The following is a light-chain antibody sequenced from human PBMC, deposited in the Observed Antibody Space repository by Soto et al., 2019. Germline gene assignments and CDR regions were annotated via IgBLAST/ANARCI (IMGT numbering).Light chain of an antibody. Sequence: VMTQSPLSLPVTLGQPASISCRSSHSLVYSDGNTYLNWFQQRPGQSPRRQFHKVSNRDSGVPDRFSGSGSGTDLTLKISRVEAEDVGVYYCMQGIPFGGGTKVEIK. J-gene: IGKJ4*01. CDR3: MQGIP. CDR1: HSLVYSDGNTY. V-gene: IGKV2-30*01. CDR2: KVS.